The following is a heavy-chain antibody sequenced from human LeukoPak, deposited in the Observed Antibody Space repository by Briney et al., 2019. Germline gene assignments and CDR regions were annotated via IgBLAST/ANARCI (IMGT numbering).Heavy chain of an antibody. CDR2: ISAYNGNT. J-gene: IGHJ6*03. CDR1: GYTFTGYY. Sequence: ASVKVSCKASGYTFTGYYMHWVRQAPGQGLEWMGWISAYNGNTNYAQKLQGRVTMTTDTSTSTAYMELRSLRSDDTAVYYCARDLNLFMDVWGKGTTVTISS. V-gene: IGHV1-18*04. CDR3: ARDLNLFMDV.